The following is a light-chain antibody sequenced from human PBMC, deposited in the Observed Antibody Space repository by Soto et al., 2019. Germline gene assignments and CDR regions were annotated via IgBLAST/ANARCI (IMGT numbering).Light chain of an antibody. V-gene: IGKV3-11*01. J-gene: IGKJ1*01. CDR2: QTS. CDR1: QYINTR. Sequence: EIVLTQSPATLSSFPGDRVTLSCRASQYINTRLAWYQHRPGQAPRLLIYQTSIRAAGIPARFGASGSGTDFTLPISDVQPEDFALYYCHQRQSWPRTFGQGTKVDIK. CDR3: HQRQSWPRT.